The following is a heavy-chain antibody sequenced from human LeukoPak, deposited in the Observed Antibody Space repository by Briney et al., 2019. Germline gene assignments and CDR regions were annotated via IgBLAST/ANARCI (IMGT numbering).Heavy chain of an antibody. Sequence: SETLSLTCTVSGGSISSSSYYWGWIRQPPGKGLEWIGSIYYSGSTYYNPSLKSRVTISVDTSKNQFSLKLSSVTAADTAVYYCARRDIVVVPAAILGYGYWGQGTLVTVSS. CDR1: GGSISSSSYY. D-gene: IGHD2-2*02. CDR3: ARRDIVVVPAAILGYGY. CDR2: IYYSGST. J-gene: IGHJ4*02. V-gene: IGHV4-39*01.